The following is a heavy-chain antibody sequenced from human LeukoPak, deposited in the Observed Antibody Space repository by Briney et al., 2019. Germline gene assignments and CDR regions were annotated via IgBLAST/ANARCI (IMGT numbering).Heavy chain of an antibody. V-gene: IGHV3-33*01. CDR3: ATVRGSDWYMDY. Sequence: GGSLRLSCAASGFTFRNYGMNWVRQAPGKGLEWVALIWYDGSRDYYVNFVKGRFTVSRDNSKNTLYLQMKNLRAEDTAVYYCATVRGSDWYMDYWGQGTLVTVSS. D-gene: IGHD6-19*01. CDR2: IWYDGSRD. J-gene: IGHJ4*02. CDR1: GFTFRNYG.